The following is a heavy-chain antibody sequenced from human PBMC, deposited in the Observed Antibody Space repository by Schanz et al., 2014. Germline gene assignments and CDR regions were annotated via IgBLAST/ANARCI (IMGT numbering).Heavy chain of an antibody. CDR1: GFNSDDYA. V-gene: IGHV3-9*02. J-gene: IGHJ3*02. CDR3: ARKMKLGVYGGKGHDSLDI. CDR2: IPWNGAAI. Sequence: EVQVVESGGGLVQPGGSLRLSCTASGFNSDDYAMHWVRQAPGKGLEWVSNIPWNGAAIGYAGSVRGRFTISRDSAKNTLYLQMNTLRAEDTAVYYCARKMKLGVYGGKGHDSLDIWGQGTMGTVSS. D-gene: IGHD4-17*01.